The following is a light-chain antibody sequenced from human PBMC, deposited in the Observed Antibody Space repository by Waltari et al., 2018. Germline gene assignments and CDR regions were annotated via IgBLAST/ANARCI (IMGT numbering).Light chain of an antibody. V-gene: IGLV8-61*01. CDR2: KTN. Sequence: QTVVTQEPSLSVSPGGTVTFTCALSSGSISSTSYASWYQQRPGQTPRTLVYKTNSRSSGVPGRFSGSMLGNRAALIITGAQADDESDYYWLLYMGRGIWVFGGGTKLTVL. J-gene: IGLJ3*02. CDR1: SGSISSTSY. CDR3: LLYMGRGIWV.